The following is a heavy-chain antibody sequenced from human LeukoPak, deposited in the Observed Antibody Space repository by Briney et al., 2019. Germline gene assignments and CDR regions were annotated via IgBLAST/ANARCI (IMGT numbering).Heavy chain of an antibody. Sequence: SETLSLTCAVYGGSFSGYYWSWIRQPPGKGLEWIGEINHSGSTNYNPSLKSRVTTSVDTSKNQFSLKLSSVTAADTAVYYCARLDCSSTSCFSPFDYWAREPWSPSPQ. CDR2: INHSGST. CDR3: ARLDCSSTSCFSPFDY. CDR1: GGSFSGYY. D-gene: IGHD2-2*01. J-gene: IGHJ4*02. V-gene: IGHV4-34*01.